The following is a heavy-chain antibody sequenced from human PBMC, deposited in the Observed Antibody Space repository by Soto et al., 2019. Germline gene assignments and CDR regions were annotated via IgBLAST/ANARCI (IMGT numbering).Heavy chain of an antibody. Sequence: EVQLVESGGGLAQPGGSLRLSCAASGFTFSSYSMNWVRQAPGKGLEWVSYISSSGSSIYYADSVRGRFTISRDNAKNSLYLQMNSLRAEDTAVYYCAGDEHYAFDYWGQETLVTVST. J-gene: IGHJ4*02. V-gene: IGHV3-48*01. CDR3: AGDEHYAFDY. CDR2: ISSSGSSI. CDR1: GFTFSSYS. D-gene: IGHD3-16*01.